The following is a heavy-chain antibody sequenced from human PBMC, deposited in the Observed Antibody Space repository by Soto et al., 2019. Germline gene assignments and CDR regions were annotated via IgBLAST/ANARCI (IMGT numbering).Heavy chain of an antibody. CDR2: IYSSGGT. V-gene: IGHV4-4*07. D-gene: IGHD3-3*01. CDR3: ARGQRFSDSFDT. Sequence: PSETLSLTCSVSGDSISGYYWTWIRQPAGKGLEWIGRIYSSGGTKYNPSLKSRVDMSLDMSKNQFSLRLNSVTAADTAVYYCARGQRFSDSFDTWGQGTLVTVSS. CDR1: GDSISGYY. J-gene: IGHJ5*02.